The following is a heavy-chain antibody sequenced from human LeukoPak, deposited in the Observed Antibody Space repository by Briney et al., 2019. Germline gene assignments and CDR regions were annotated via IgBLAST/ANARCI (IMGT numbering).Heavy chain of an antibody. J-gene: IGHJ5*02. Sequence: PGGSLRLSCAVSGFTFKLYWMHRARQAPGKGPVWVSRINDDGSDTTYADSVKGRFTISRDDAKNMLFLQMNSLRAEDTAVYYCVRGGPSTWSWGQGTLVTVSS. CDR2: INDDGSDT. CDR1: GFTFKLYW. V-gene: IGHV3-74*01. CDR3: VRGGPSTWS. D-gene: IGHD2-15*01.